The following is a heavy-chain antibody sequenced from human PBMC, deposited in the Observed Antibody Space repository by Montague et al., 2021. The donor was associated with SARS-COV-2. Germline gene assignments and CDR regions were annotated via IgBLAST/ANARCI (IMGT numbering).Heavy chain of an antibody. Sequence: SETLSLTCAVHGTSFSSYYWNWIRQPPGKGLEWIGEINHGGSTKYSPSLKSRLTISADTSNNQFSLKLPSVAAADTAVYYCARLRDGVVPSPILGVGPYYSYYYMDVWGRGTTVTVSS. J-gene: IGHJ6*03. CDR3: ARLRDGVVPSPILGVGPYYSYYYMDV. V-gene: IGHV4-34*01. CDR2: INHGGST. CDR1: GTSFSSYY. D-gene: IGHD3-10*01.